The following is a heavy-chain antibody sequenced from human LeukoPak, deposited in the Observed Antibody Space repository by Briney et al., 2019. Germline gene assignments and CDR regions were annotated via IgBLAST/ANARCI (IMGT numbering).Heavy chain of an antibody. V-gene: IGHV3-33*01. CDR2: LVYDARS. CDR3: ARDLSAAFDS. CDR1: GFPFSSYG. Sequence: GTSLRLSCAASGFPFSSYGMHWVRQAPGKGLEWMARLVYDARSDYANSVKGRFSISRDDSKNTLFLDMSNLRVEDTALYYCARDLSAAFDSWGQGVLVTVSS. D-gene: IGHD6-19*01. J-gene: IGHJ4*02.